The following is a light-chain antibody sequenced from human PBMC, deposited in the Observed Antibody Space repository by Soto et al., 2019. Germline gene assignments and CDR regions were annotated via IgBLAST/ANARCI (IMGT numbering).Light chain of an antibody. J-gene: IGKJ4*01. Sequence: DIQMTQSPSTLSASVGDRVTITCRASRSISSWLAWYQQKTGKAPKLLIYDASSLESGVPSRFSGSGSGTEFTLTISSLQPDDFATYYCQQYNSYSPLTFGGGTKVDI. CDR3: QQYNSYSPLT. CDR2: DAS. CDR1: RSISSW. V-gene: IGKV1-5*01.